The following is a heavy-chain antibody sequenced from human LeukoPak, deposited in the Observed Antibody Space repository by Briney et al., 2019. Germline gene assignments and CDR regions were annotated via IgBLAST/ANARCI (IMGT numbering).Heavy chain of an antibody. J-gene: IGHJ3*01. D-gene: IGHD2-2*01. CDR1: GFTFDDYA. Sequence: SGGSLRLSCAASGFTFDDYAMHWVRQAPGKGLEWVSGISWNSGSIGYADSVKGRFTISRDNAQNSLFLQMNSLRAEDTAVYYCARDFSKAAFDLWGQGTMVTVSS. V-gene: IGHV3-9*01. CDR3: ARDFSKAAFDL. CDR2: ISWNSGSI.